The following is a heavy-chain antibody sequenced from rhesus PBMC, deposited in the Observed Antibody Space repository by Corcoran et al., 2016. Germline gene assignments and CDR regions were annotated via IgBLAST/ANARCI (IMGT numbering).Heavy chain of an antibody. CDR2: IDGNSART. CDR3: ASIPLHSIAAAGIFDY. CDR1: GGSISGYYY. Sequence: QVKLQQWGEGLVKPSATLSLTCAVYGGSISGYYYWSWIRQAPGKGLEWIGNIDGNSARTTYNPPLKNLVTISKDTSKNQFSLKLRSVTAADTAVYYCASIPLHSIAAAGIFDYWGQGVLVTVSS. J-gene: IGHJ4*01. D-gene: IGHD6-31*01. V-gene: IGHV4-73*01.